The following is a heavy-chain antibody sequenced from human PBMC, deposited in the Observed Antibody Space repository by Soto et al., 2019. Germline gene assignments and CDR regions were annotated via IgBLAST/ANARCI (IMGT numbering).Heavy chain of an antibody. Sequence: QVQLVQSGAEVKRPGASVRVSCKASGYTFTSYDINWVRQATGQGLEWLGWMNPNSGNTGYAQKFQGRITLTRSTSTSAAYMGLTSLRSEDTAVSYCARGINWGQGTMVTVSS. CDR3: ARGIN. CDR2: MNPNSGNT. V-gene: IGHV1-8*01. J-gene: IGHJ3*01. CDR1: GYTFTSYD.